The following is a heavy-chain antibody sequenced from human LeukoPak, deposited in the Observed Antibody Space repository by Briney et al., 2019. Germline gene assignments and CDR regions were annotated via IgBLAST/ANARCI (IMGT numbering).Heavy chain of an antibody. Sequence: GSLRLSCAASGFTFSSYAMHWVRQAPGKGLEWVSVISYDGSHKYYADSVKGRFTISRDNSKNTLYLQMNSLRPEDTAVYYCARDSYYYGSGSYPAYFDYWGQGTLVTVSS. CDR1: GFTFSSYA. J-gene: IGHJ4*02. CDR2: ISYDGSHK. CDR3: ARDSYYYGSGSYPAYFDY. V-gene: IGHV3-30-3*01. D-gene: IGHD3-10*01.